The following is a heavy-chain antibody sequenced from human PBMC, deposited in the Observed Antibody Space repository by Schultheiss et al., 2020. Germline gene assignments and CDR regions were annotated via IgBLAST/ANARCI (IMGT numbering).Heavy chain of an antibody. CDR3: ARDLSSSSSRGMYYYYGMDV. CDR1: GYTFTSYY. V-gene: IGHV1-46*01. J-gene: IGHJ6*02. D-gene: IGHD6-6*01. Sequence: ASVKVSCKASGYTFTSYYMHWVRQAPGQGLEWMGIINPSGGSTSYAQKFQGRVTMTRDTSTSTVYMELSSLRSEDTAVYYCARDLSSSSSRGMYYYYGMDVWGQVTTVTVS. CDR2: INPSGGST.